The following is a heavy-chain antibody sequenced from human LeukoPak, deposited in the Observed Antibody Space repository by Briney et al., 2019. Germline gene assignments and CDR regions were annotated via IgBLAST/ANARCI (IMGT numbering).Heavy chain of an antibody. CDR1: GFTFSSFG. CDR3: APRVVVITAPFDY. V-gene: IGHV3-30*02. D-gene: IGHD2-21*01. Sequence: PGGSLRLSCAASGFTFSSFGMHWVRQAPGKGLEWVAFIGYDGTDKYYADSVKGRFTISRDNSKNTLYLQMNSLRPEDTAVYYCAPRVVVITAPFDYWGQGTLVTVSS. J-gene: IGHJ4*02. CDR2: IGYDGTDK.